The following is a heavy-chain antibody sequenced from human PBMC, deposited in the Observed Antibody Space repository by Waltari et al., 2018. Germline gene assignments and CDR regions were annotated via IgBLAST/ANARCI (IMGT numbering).Heavy chain of an antibody. CDR3: ARVGGAYGAIDY. J-gene: IGHJ4*02. Sequence: QLQLQESGPGLVKPSETLSLTCTVSGGSISSSSYYWGWIRQPPGKGLEWIGSIYYSGSTYYNPSLKSRVTISVDTSKNQFSRKLSSVTAADTAVYYCARVGGAYGAIDYWGQGTLVTVSS. CDR2: IYYSGST. V-gene: IGHV4-39*07. D-gene: IGHD4-17*01. CDR1: GGSISSSSYY.